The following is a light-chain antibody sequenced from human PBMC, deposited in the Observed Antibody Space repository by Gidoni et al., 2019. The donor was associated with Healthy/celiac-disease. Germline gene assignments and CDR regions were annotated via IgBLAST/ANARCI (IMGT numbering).Light chain of an antibody. CDR2: AAS. V-gene: IGKV1-39*01. CDR3: QQSYSTPWT. CDR1: QSISSY. J-gene: IGKJ1*01. Sequence: DIQMTQSPTSLSASVGDRVTITCRASQSISSYLNWYQQKPGQAPKLLIYAASSLQSGVPSRFSGSGSGTDFTFTISSLQPEDFATYYCQQSYSTPWTFGQGTKVEIK.